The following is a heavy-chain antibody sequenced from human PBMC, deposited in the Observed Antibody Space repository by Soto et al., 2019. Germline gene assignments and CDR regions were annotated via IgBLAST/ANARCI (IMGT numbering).Heavy chain of an antibody. D-gene: IGHD2-2*01. J-gene: IGHJ6*02. CDR3: TRSQGSSTSLEIYYYYYYGMEV. CDR1: GGTFSSYA. CDR2: IIPISGTA. V-gene: IGHV1-69*01. Sequence: QVQLVQSGAEVKKPGSSVKFSCKAYGGTFSSYAISWVRQAPGQGLEWMGGIIPISGTANYAQKFQGRVTITADESTSIAYMELSSLRSEATAVYYCTRSQGSSTSLEIYYYYYYGMEVWGQGTKVTVSS.